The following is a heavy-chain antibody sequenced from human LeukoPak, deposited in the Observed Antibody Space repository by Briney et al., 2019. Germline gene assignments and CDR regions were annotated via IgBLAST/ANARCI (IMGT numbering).Heavy chain of an antibody. D-gene: IGHD5-18*01. CDR1: GFTLSNYE. CDR3: ARDLVQLWSKDY. Sequence: PGGSLRLSCAASGFTLSNYELNWVRQAPGKGLEWVSYISSSGRNIYYADSVKGRFTISRDNAKNSLYLQMNSLRAEDTAVYYCARDLVQLWSKDYWGQGTLVTVSS. J-gene: IGHJ4*02. V-gene: IGHV3-48*03. CDR2: ISSSGRNI.